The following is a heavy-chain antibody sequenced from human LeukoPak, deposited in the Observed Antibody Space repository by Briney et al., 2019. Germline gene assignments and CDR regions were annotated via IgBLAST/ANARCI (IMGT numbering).Heavy chain of an antibody. Sequence: GGSLRLSCAASGFTFITYWMSWVRQAPGKGLEWVANIKESGSEKYYVDSVEGRFTISRDNAENSLSLQMNDLRAEDTAVYYCARFYYDKSGYSMGFDYWGQGTPVAVSS. V-gene: IGHV3-7*01. J-gene: IGHJ4*02. CDR1: GFTFITYW. CDR2: IKESGSEK. D-gene: IGHD3-22*01. CDR3: ARFYYDKSGYSMGFDY.